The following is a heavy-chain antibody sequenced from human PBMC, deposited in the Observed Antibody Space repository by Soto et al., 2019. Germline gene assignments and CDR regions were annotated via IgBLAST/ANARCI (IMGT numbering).Heavy chain of an antibody. CDR2: IYHSGST. V-gene: IGHV4-30-2*01. D-gene: IGHD5-12*01. Sequence: QLQLQESGSGLVKPSQTLSLTCAVSGGSISSGGYSWSWIRQPPGKGLEWIGYIYHSGSTYYNPSLKSRLTISVDRSKNQFALKLSSVTAADTAVDYCARTRGYSGYDPTPNWFDPWGQGTLVTVSS. J-gene: IGHJ5*02. CDR3: ARTRGYSGYDPTPNWFDP. CDR1: GGSISSGGYS.